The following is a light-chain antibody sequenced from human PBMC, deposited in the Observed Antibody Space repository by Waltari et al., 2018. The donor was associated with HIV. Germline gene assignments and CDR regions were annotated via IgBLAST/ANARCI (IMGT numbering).Light chain of an antibody. J-gene: IGKJ1*01. Sequence: ETVLTQSPVTLSLSPGARGTLSCRTSQTIYNRTLAWYQQKPGQAPRLLIYASSNRATGIPDRFSGSGSGTDFTLTISKVGPEDVAVYYCQQYGRSRTFGQGTKVEIK. CDR1: QTIYNRT. V-gene: IGKV3-20*01. CDR2: ASS. CDR3: QQYGRSRT.